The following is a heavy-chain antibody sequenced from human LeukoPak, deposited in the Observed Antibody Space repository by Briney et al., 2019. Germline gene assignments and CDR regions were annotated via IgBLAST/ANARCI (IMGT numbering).Heavy chain of an antibody. CDR1: GFTFTGYA. J-gene: IGHJ2*01. Sequence: GGSLRLSCTASGFTFTGYAMTWVRQAPGKGLEWVSGISGSGGHTYNADSVEGRFTISRDNSKNTVSLQLSSLRVEDTAVYFCAKDREDSAMISGVFDLWGRGTLVTVSS. D-gene: IGHD5-18*01. V-gene: IGHV3-23*01. CDR3: AKDREDSAMISGVFDL. CDR2: ISGSGGHT.